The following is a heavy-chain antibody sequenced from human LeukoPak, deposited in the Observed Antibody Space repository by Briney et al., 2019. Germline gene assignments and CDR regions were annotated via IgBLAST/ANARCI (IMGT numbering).Heavy chain of an antibody. V-gene: IGHV4-39*07. CDR3: ARDPGRGWYGSENIYWYFDL. D-gene: IGHD6-19*01. J-gene: IGHJ2*01. Sequence: PSETLSLTCSVSGGSISSSSSYWGWIRQPPGKGLEWIGEIYHSGSTNYNPSLKSRVTISVDKSKNQFSLKLSSVTAADTAVYYCARDPGRGWYGSENIYWYFDLWGRGTLVTVSS. CDR2: IYHSGST. CDR1: GGSISSSSSY.